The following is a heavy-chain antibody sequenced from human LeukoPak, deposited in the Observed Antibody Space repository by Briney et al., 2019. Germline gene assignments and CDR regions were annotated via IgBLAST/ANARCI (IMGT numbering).Heavy chain of an antibody. D-gene: IGHD3-22*01. CDR1: VGTLISYA. Sequence: SVKVSCKGSVGTLISYAISWVRQAPGQGLECMGGIIPIFGTANYAQKFQGRVTITTDESTSTAYMELSSLRAEDTAVYYCARGPWRRGYYDSSGYFDYWGQGTLVTVSS. CDR3: ARGPWRRGYYDSSGYFDY. V-gene: IGHV1-69*05. J-gene: IGHJ4*02. CDR2: IIPIFGTA.